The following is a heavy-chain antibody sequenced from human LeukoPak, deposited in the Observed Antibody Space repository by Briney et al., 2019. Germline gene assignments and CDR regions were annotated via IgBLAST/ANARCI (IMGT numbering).Heavy chain of an antibody. CDR1: GGSFSGYY. J-gene: IGHJ4*02. CDR2: INHRGST. D-gene: IGHD6-19*01. Sequence: PSETLSLTCAVYGGSFSGYYWSWIRQPPGKGLEWIGEINHRGSTNYNPSLKSRVTISVDTSKNQFSLRLSSVTAADTAVYYCARDRVLAVAGSIDYWGQGTLVTVSS. V-gene: IGHV4-34*01. CDR3: ARDRVLAVAGSIDY.